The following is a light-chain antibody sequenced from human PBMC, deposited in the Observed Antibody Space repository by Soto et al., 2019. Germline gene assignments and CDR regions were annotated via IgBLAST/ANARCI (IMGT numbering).Light chain of an antibody. CDR3: CSYTGTSSWV. J-gene: IGLJ3*02. Sequence: QSALTQPASVSGSPGQSITISCTGTSSDVGTYNLVSWYQQRPGKAPKLMIFESTKRPSGVSNRFSGSKSGNTASLTISGLQAEDEADYYCCSYTGTSSWVFGGGTKLTVL. V-gene: IGLV2-23*01. CDR2: EST. CDR1: SSDVGTYNL.